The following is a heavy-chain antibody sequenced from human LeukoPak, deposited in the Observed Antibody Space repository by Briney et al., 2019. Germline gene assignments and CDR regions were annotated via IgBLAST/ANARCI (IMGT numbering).Heavy chain of an antibody. CDR1: GFTVSSNY. D-gene: IGHD6-6*01. Sequence: GGSLRLSCAASGFTVSSNYMSWVRQAPGKGLQWVSVIYSGGTTFYADFVKGRFTISRDNSKNTLYLQMNSLRAEDTAVYYCARDQLPGFDPWGQGTLVTVSS. V-gene: IGHV3-66*01. CDR3: ARDQLPGFDP. J-gene: IGHJ5*02. CDR2: IYSGGTT.